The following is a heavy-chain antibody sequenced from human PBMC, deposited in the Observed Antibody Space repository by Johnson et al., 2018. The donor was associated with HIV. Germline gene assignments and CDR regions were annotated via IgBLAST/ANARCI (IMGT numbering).Heavy chain of an antibody. CDR3: AREGSGSWLDAFDI. J-gene: IGHJ3*02. Sequence: VQLVESGGGVVRPGGSLRLSCAASGFTLSSYWMHWVRQAPGKGLVWVSRINSDGSSTSYADSVTGRFTISRDNSKNTLYLQMNSLRAEDTAVYYCAREGSGSWLDAFDIWGQGTMVTVSS. V-gene: IGHV3-74*02. CDR1: GFTLSSYW. CDR2: INSDGSST. D-gene: IGHD1-26*01.